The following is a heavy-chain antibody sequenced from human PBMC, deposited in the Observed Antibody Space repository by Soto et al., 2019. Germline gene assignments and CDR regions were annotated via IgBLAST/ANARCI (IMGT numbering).Heavy chain of an antibody. D-gene: IGHD4-17*01. CDR1: GYTFTNYW. Sequence: PGESLKISCKGSGYTFTNYWIVWVRQIPGKGLEWMGIIYPGDSDTRYSPSFQGQVTISADRSISTAYLQWSSLKASDTGVYYCARYPTLTDYFFHGMDVWGQGXTVTVYS. CDR3: ARYPTLTDYFFHGMDV. J-gene: IGHJ6*02. V-gene: IGHV5-51*01. CDR2: IYPGDSDT.